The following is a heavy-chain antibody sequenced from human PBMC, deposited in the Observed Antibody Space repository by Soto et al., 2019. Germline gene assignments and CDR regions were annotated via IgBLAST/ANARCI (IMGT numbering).Heavy chain of an antibody. CDR2: VNAYSGNT. CDR1: GYTFISYG. J-gene: IGHJ4*02. V-gene: IGHV1-18*01. CDR3: ATVDWGTAIVTNY. D-gene: IGHD5-18*01. Sequence: GASVKVSCKASGYTFISYGITWVRRAPGQGLEWMGWVNAYSGNTNSAQKLQGRVTMTTDTSTSTAYMELRSLRSDDTAMYYCATVDWGTAIVTNYWGQGTLVTVSS.